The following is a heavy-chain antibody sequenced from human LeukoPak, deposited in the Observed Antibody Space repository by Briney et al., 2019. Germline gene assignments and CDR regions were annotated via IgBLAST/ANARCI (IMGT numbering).Heavy chain of an antibody. D-gene: IGHD2-21*01. J-gene: IGHJ3*02. V-gene: IGHV3-23*01. Sequence: GGSLRLSCAASGFTFSSYAMSWVRQAPGKGLEWVSAISGSGGSTYYADSVKGRFTISRDNSKNTLYLQMNSLRADDTALYYCARGGYYNAFDIWGQGTMVTVSS. CDR3: ARGGYYNAFDI. CDR1: GFTFSSYA. CDR2: ISGSGGST.